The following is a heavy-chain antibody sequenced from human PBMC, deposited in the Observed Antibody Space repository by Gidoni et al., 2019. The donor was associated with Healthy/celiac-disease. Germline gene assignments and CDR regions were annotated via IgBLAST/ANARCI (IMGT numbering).Heavy chain of an antibody. CDR1: GFTFSSYA. V-gene: IGHV3-23*04. D-gene: IGHD4-17*01. CDR2: ISGSGGST. CDR3: AKSPLVPDGDYDYYFDY. Sequence: EVQLVESGGGLVQPGGSLRLSCAASGFTFSSYAMSWVRQAPGKGLEWVSAISGSGGSTYYADSVKGRFTISRDNSKNTLYLQMNSLRAEDTAVYYCAKSPLVPDGDYDYYFDYWGQGTLVTVSS. J-gene: IGHJ4*02.